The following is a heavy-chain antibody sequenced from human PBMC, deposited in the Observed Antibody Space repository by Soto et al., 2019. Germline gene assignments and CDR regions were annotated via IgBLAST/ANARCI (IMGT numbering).Heavy chain of an antibody. Sequence: QVQLPESGPGLVKPSQTLSLTCTVSGGSISSGDYYWSWIRQPPGKGLEWLGYIYYSGSTYYNPSLKSRVTISVDTSKNQFSLKLSSVTAADTAVYYCASSTIFGVVITGVQHWGQGTLVTVSS. CDR1: GGSISSGDYY. D-gene: IGHD3-3*01. V-gene: IGHV4-30-4*01. CDR2: IYYSGST. J-gene: IGHJ1*01. CDR3: ASSTIFGVVITGVQH.